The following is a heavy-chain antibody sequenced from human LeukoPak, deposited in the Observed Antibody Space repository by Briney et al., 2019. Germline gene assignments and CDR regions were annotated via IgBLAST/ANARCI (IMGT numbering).Heavy chain of an antibody. Sequence: GGSLRLSCAASGFTFSSYDMHWVRQATGKGLEWVSAIGTAGDTYYPGSVKGRFTISRENAKNSLYLQMGSLRAEDMAVYYCASYDFWSGYSYWGQGTLVTVSS. CDR2: IGTAGDT. J-gene: IGHJ4*02. CDR3: ASYDFWSGYSY. CDR1: GFTFSSYD. V-gene: IGHV3-13*01. D-gene: IGHD3-3*01.